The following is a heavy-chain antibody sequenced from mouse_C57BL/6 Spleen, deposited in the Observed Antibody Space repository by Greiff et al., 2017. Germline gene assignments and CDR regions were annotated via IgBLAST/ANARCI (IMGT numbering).Heavy chain of an antibody. V-gene: IGHV5-6*01. CDR2: ISSGGSYT. CDR3: ARHGDWDGGFAY. D-gene: IGHD4-1*01. Sequence: EVMLVESGGDLVKPGGSLKLSCAASGFTFSSYGMSWVRQTPDKRLEWVATISSGGSYTYYPDSVKGRFTISRDNAKNTLYLQMSSLKSEDTAMYYCARHGDWDGGFAYWGQGTLVTVSA. CDR1: GFTFSSYG. J-gene: IGHJ3*01.